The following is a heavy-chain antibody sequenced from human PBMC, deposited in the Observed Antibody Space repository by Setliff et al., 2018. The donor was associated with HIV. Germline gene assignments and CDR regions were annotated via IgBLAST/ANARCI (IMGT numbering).Heavy chain of an antibody. CDR1: GFSFSSYA. J-gene: IGHJ4*02. CDR3: ARGGSDY. V-gene: IGHV3-23*01. CDR2: IIGSGGAT. D-gene: IGHD3-16*01. Sequence: ESLKISCATSGFSFSSYAMTWVRQAPGKGLDWVSTIIGSGGATYYADSVKGRFTISRDNSKNTLYLQMDSLRAEDSSVYYCARGGSDYWGQGTLVTVSS.